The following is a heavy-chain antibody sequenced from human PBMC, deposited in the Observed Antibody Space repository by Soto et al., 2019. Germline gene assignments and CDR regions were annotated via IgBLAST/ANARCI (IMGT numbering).Heavy chain of an antibody. CDR2: IDYSGRT. V-gene: IGHV4-59*01. CDR1: VGSTSGDF. CDR3: SRDGASSSWHGMDV. D-gene: IGHD6-19*01. J-gene: IGHJ6*02. Sequence: WATWSPPGTVSVGSTSGDFWSWIRQPPGKGLEWIGYIDYSGRTNYNPSLKSRVSISVDTSKNQFSLMLNSVTAADTAMYYCSRDGASSSWHGMDVWGQGTTVTVS.